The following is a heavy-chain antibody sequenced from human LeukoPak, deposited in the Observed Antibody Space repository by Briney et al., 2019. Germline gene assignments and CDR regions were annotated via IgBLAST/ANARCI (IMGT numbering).Heavy chain of an antibody. CDR1: ASGFILTKA. CDR2: IRYDGITK. D-gene: IGHD5-24*01. V-gene: IGHV3-30*02. J-gene: IGHJ3*02. CDR3: AKDLDGYGSFDI. Sequence: GGSLRLSCAASASGFILTKAMHWVRRAPGEGREWVAHIRYDGITKWYADSVQGRFTISGDNSKNTLYLQMNSLRAEDTAVYYCAKDLDGYGSFDIWGLGTMVTVSS.